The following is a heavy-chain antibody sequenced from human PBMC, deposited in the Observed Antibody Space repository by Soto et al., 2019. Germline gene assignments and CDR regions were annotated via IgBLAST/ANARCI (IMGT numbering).Heavy chain of an antibody. V-gene: IGHV1-69*13. D-gene: IGHD2-15*01. J-gene: IGHJ4*02. CDR3: ARARDSCSGGSCYSDRFDY. CDR1: GGTFSSYA. CDR2: IIPIFGTA. Sequence: SVKVSCKASGGTFSSYAISWVRQAPGQGLEWMGGIIPIFGTANYAQKFQGRVTITADESTSTAYMELSSLRSEDTAVYYCARARDSCSGGSCYSDRFDYWGQGTLVTVSS.